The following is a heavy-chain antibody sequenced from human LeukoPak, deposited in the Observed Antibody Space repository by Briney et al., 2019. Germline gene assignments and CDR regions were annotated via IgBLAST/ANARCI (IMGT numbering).Heavy chain of an antibody. CDR3: AKDTAYYYDSSGYHLNAFDI. Sequence: GGSLRLSCAASGFTFSSYAMSWVRQAPGKGLEWVSAISGSGGSTYYADSVKGRFTISRDNSKNTLYLQMNSLRAEDTAVYYCAKDTAYYYDSSGYHLNAFDIWGQGTMVTVSP. J-gene: IGHJ3*02. V-gene: IGHV3-23*01. D-gene: IGHD3-22*01. CDR2: ISGSGGST. CDR1: GFTFSSYA.